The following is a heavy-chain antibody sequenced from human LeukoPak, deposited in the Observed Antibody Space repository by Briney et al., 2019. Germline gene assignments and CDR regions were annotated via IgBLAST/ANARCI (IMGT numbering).Heavy chain of an antibody. CDR3: AKDRYCSSTSCYMAYHYYYYGMDV. J-gene: IGHJ6*02. CDR2: ISYDGSNK. V-gene: IGHV3-30*18. D-gene: IGHD2-2*02. Sequence: GGSLRLSCAASGFTFSSYGMHWVRQAPGKGLEWVAVISYDGSNKYYADSVKGRFTISRDNSKNTLYLQMNSLRAEDTAVYYCAKDRYCSSTSCYMAYHYYYYGMDVWGQGTTVTVS. CDR1: GFTFSSYG.